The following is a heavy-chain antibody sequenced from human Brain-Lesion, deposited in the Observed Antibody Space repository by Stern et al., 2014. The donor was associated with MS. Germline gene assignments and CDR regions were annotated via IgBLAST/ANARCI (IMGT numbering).Heavy chain of an antibody. CDR3: ARFPASRPHVFDS. V-gene: IGHV4-4*02. J-gene: IGHJ4*02. Sequence: VQLVESGPGLVKPSGTLSLTCAVSGGSISSSNWWSWVRQSPGKGLEWIGESDHSGSTIYNPSLKSGVPVPEDKPKNRFSLTLGSVPAADTAVYFCARFPASRPHVFDSWGQGTLVTVSS. D-gene: IGHD6-13*01. CDR1: GGSISSSNW. CDR2: SDHSGST.